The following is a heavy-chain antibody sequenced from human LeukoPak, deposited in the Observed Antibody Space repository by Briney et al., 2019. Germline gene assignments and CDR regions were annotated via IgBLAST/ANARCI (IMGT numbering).Heavy chain of an antibody. CDR1: GFTFSTYV. D-gene: IGHD1-26*01. CDR2: IRGSGGRT. Sequence: PGGSLRLSCAASGFTFSTYVMNWVRQAPGKGLEWVSSIRGSGGRTYYADSVKGRFTISRDNSKNSLYLQMNSLRTEDTALYYCAKDIRRVWEPADAFDIWGQGTMVTVSS. CDR3: AKDIRRVWEPADAFDI. V-gene: IGHV3-43*02. J-gene: IGHJ3*02.